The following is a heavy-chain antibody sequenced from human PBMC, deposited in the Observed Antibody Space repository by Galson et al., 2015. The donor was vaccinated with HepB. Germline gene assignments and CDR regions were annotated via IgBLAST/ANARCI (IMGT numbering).Heavy chain of an antibody. V-gene: IGHV3-7*03. Sequence: SLRLSCAASGFTFSSYWMSWVRQAPGKGLEWVANIKQDGSEKYYVDSVKGRFTISRDNAKNSLYLQMNSLRAEDTAVYYCARELRFLQGAFDIWGQGTMVTVSS. D-gene: IGHD3-3*01. J-gene: IGHJ3*02. CDR2: IKQDGSEK. CDR1: GFTFSSYW. CDR3: ARELRFLQGAFDI.